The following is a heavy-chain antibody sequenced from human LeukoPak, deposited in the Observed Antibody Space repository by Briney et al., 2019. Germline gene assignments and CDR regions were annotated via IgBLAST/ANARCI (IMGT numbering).Heavy chain of an antibody. J-gene: IGHJ3*02. CDR2: IYYSGST. V-gene: IGHV4-59*01. CDR3: ARGADIAAAGYDDAFDI. CDR1: GGSISSYY. D-gene: IGHD6-13*01. Sequence: SETLSLTCTVSGGSISSYYWSWIRQPPGKGLEWIGYIYYSGSTNYNPSLKSRVTISVDTSKNQFSLKLSSVTAADTAVYYCARGADIAAAGYDDAFDIWGQGTMVTVSS.